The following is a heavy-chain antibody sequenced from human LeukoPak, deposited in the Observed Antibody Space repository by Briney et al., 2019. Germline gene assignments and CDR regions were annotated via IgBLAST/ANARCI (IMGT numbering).Heavy chain of an antibody. Sequence: ASVKVSCKASGYTFTGYYMHWVRQAPGQGLEWMGWINPNSGGTNYAQKFQGRVTMTRDTSISTAYMELSGLRSDDTAVYYCARVIAVAGTWGYYYYGMDVWGQGTTVTVSS. D-gene: IGHD6-19*01. J-gene: IGHJ6*02. CDR3: ARVIAVAGTWGYYYYGMDV. CDR2: INPNSGGT. CDR1: GYTFTGYY. V-gene: IGHV1-2*02.